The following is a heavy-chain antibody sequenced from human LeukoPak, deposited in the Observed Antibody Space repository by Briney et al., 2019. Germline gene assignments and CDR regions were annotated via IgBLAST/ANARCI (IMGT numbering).Heavy chain of an antibody. V-gene: IGHV3-30*04. CDR3: AREHGHYDILTGLH. CDR1: GFTFSSYA. D-gene: IGHD3-9*01. Sequence: GRSLRLSCAVSGFTFSSYAMHWVRQAPGKGLEWVAVISYDGSNKYYADSVKGRFTISRDNSKNTLYLQMNSLRAEDTAVYYCAREHGHYDILTGLHWGQGTLVTVSS. J-gene: IGHJ4*02. CDR2: ISYDGSNK.